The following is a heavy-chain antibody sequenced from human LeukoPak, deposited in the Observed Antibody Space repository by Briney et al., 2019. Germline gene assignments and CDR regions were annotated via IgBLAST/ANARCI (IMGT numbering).Heavy chain of an antibody. CDR3: ARSASEAAAGEDWFDP. CDR2: INPNSGGT. J-gene: IGHJ5*02. D-gene: IGHD6-13*01. CDR1: GYTFTGYY. Sequence: ASVKVSCKASGYTFTGYYMHWVRQAPGQGLEWMGWINPNSGGTNYAQKFQGRVTMTRDTSISTAYMELSRLRSDDTAVYYCARSASEAAAGEDWFDPWGQGTLVSVSS. V-gene: IGHV1-2*02.